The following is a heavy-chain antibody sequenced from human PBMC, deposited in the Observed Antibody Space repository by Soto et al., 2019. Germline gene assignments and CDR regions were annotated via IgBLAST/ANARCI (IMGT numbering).Heavy chain of an antibody. CDR2: LDGAGGST. D-gene: IGHD3-10*01. V-gene: IGHV3-23*01. J-gene: IGHJ6*02. CDR3: AAPRDEYGSGVSWFTYGMDI. CDR1: GFTFSDYA. Sequence: XASLRLSCLASGFTFSDYAMTGVRHVPGRGLEWVASLDGAGGSTYYADSVRRRFTISRDNSQNTLFLQMQRLTVDDTAIYYCAAPRDEYGSGVSWFTYGMDIWGQGTTVTVSS.